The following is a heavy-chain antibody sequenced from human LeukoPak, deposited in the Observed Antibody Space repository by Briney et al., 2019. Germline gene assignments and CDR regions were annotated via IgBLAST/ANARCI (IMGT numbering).Heavy chain of an antibody. J-gene: IGHJ6*01. CDR1: GFTFSSYA. V-gene: IGHV3-30-3*01. CDR2: ISYHGTNK. CDR3: ARNMQFVQSLGGLDV. D-gene: IGHD2-8*01. Sequence: GRSLRLYCAAPGFTFSSYALHWVRQSPGKGLEWVAVISYHGTNKYYADSVKGRFTISRDNSGNTLFLQMNSLRPEDSALYYCARNMQFVQSLGGLDVWGQGTTVTVSS.